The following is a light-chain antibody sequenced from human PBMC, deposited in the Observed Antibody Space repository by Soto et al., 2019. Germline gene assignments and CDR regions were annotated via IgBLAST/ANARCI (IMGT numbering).Light chain of an antibody. V-gene: IGLV1-44*01. CDR2: SNN. J-gene: IGLJ2*01. CDR3: AAWDGGLNGPV. CDR1: SSNIESNT. Sequence: QSVLTQPPSASGTPGQRVTISCSGSSSNIESNTVNWYQQFPGTAPKLLIYSNNQRPSGVPDRFSGSKSGTSASLAISGLQSEDEADYYCAAWDGGLNGPVFGGGTKVTVL.